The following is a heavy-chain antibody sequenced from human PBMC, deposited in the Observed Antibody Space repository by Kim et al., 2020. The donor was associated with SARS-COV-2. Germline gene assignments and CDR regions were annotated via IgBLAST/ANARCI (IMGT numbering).Heavy chain of an antibody. D-gene: IGHD3-16*01. Sequence: GGSLRLSCAASGFTFSSYGMHWVRQAPGKGLEWVAVIWYDGSNKYYADSVKGRFTISRDNSKNTLYLQMNSLRAEDTAVYYCAREGGSIMITSGGAGTFDIWGQGTMVTVSS. V-gene: IGHV3-33*01. CDR3: AREGGSIMITSGGAGTFDI. CDR2: IWYDGSNK. J-gene: IGHJ3*02. CDR1: GFTFSSYG.